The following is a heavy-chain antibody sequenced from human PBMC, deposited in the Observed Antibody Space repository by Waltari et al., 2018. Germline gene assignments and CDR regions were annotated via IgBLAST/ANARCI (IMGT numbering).Heavy chain of an antibody. CDR2: ISDNGDTT. CDR1: GFTFSSYP. CDR3: ATAHGDMWYDY. Sequence: EVHLVESGGGLVQPGGSLRLSCAASGFTFSSYPMHWVRQAPGKGLEYVSAISDNGDTTYYANSVKGRFTISRDNSEDTLYLQMGSLRPEDMAIYYCATAHGDMWYDYWGQGTLVTVSS. J-gene: IGHJ4*02. V-gene: IGHV3-64*01. D-gene: IGHD2-15*01.